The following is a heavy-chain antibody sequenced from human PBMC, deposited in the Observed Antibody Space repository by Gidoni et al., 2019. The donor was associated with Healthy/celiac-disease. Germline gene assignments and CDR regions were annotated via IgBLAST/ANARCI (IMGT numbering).Heavy chain of an antibody. J-gene: IGHJ6*02. V-gene: IGHV2-26*01. Sequence: QVTLKESGPVLVKPTETLTLTCTVSGFSLSNARMGVSWIRQPPGKALEWFAHIFSNDEKSYSTSLKSRLTISKDTSKSQVVLTMTNMDPVDTATYYCARTTYDSSGYYYYYGMDVWGQGTTVTVSS. CDR1: GFSLSNARMG. D-gene: IGHD3-22*01. CDR2: IFSNDEK. CDR3: ARTTYDSSGYYYYYGMDV.